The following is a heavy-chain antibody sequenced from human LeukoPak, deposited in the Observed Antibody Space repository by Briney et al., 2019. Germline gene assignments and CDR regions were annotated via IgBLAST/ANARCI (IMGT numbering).Heavy chain of an antibody. J-gene: IGHJ4*02. Sequence: PSETLSLTCAVYGGSFSGYYWSWIRQPPGKGLEWIGEINHSGSTNYNPSLKSRVTISVDTSKNQFSLKLSSVTAADTAVYYCARLMPRYSYGYGSPGYFDYWGQGTLVTVSS. CDR2: INHSGST. D-gene: IGHD5-18*01. CDR3: ARLMPRYSYGYGSPGYFDY. V-gene: IGHV4-34*01. CDR1: GGSFSGYY.